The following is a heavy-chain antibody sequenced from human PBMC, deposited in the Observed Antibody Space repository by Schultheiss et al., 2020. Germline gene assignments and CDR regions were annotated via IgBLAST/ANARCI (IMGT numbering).Heavy chain of an antibody. J-gene: IGHJ6*02. CDR3: ARAWDKSGYLYYQNGMDV. D-gene: IGHD3-3*01. Sequence: SQPLSLICTVSGGSISSGRYYWSWVRQLPGKGLEWIGYIYYSGSTYYNPSLKSRVSISRDTSKSQFSLNLSSVTAADTAVYYCARAWDKSGYLYYQNGMDVWGQGTTVTVSS. V-gene: IGHV4-31*03. CDR2: IYYSGST. CDR1: GGSISSGRYY.